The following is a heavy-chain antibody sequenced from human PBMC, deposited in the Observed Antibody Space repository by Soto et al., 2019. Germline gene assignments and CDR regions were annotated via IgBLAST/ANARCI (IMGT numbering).Heavy chain of an antibody. V-gene: IGHV1-18*01. D-gene: IGHD1-1*01. J-gene: IGHJ3*02. Sequence: ASVKVSCKASGYPFTHYGIGWVRQAPGQGLEWMGWISPYNGNTYYAQKFQGRVAMTTDTSTTTVYMELRSLRSDDTAMYYCARHRQLERRSAFDIWGQGTMVTVSS. CDR1: GYPFTHYG. CDR2: ISPYNGNT. CDR3: ARHRQLERRSAFDI.